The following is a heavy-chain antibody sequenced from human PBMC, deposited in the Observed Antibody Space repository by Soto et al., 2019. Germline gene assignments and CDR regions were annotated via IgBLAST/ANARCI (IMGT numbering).Heavy chain of an antibody. D-gene: IGHD1-26*01. J-gene: IGHJ6*02. Sequence: QVQLVESGGGVVQPGRSLRLSCAASGFTFSSYGMHWVRQAPGKGLEWVAVIWYDGSNKYYADSVKGRFTISRDNSTNTLYLQMNSLRAEDTAVYYCARDRGSYYYYGMDVWGQGTTVTVSS. V-gene: IGHV3-33*01. CDR2: IWYDGSNK. CDR1: GFTFSSYG. CDR3: ARDRGSYYYYGMDV.